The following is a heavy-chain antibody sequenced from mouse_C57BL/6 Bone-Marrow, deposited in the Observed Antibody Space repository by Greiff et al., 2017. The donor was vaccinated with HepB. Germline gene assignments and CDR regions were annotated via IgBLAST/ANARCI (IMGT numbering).Heavy chain of an antibody. D-gene: IGHD2-4*01. J-gene: IGHJ3*01. CDR1: GYTFTSYW. V-gene: IGHV1-55*01. CDR2: IYPGSGST. Sequence: VQLQQPGAELVKPGASVKMSCKASGYTFTSYWITWVKQRPGQGLEWIGDIYPGSGSTNYNEKFKSKATLTVDTSSSTAYMQLSSLTSEDAAVYDCANVCYDYDGWFAYWGQGTLVTVSA. CDR3: ANVCYDYDGWFAY.